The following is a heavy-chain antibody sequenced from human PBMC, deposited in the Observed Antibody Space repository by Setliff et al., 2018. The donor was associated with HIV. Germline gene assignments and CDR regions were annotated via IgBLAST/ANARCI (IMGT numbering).Heavy chain of an antibody. CDR1: GGSFSGYY. CDR3: ARVRLELRQYWFDS. V-gene: IGHV4-34*01. D-gene: IGHD1-7*01. J-gene: IGHJ5*01. Sequence: PSETLSLTCAVYGGSFSGYYWSWIRQPPGRGLEWIGEINHSGSTNYNPSLKSRVTISVDTSKNQLSLKLSSVTAADTAVFYCARVRLELRQYWFDSWGQGSPVTVSS. CDR2: INHSGST.